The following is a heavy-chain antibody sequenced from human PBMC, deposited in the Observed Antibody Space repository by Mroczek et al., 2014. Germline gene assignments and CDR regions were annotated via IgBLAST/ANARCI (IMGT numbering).Heavy chain of an antibody. V-gene: IGHV1-69*01. D-gene: IGHD2-2*01. CDR2: IIPIFGTA. CDR3: ARNRPYCSSTSCSQLGGWFDP. CDR1: GGTFSSYA. Sequence: QVQLVQSGAEVKKPGSSVKVSCKASGGTFSSYAISWVRQAPGQGLEWMGGIIPIFGTANYAQKFQGRVTITADESTSTAYMELSSLRSEDTAVYYCARNRPYCSSTSCSQLGGWFDPWGQGTLVTVSS. J-gene: IGHJ5*02.